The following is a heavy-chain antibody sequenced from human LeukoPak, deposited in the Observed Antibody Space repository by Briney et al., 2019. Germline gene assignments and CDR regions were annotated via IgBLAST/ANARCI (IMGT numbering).Heavy chain of an antibody. D-gene: IGHD6-13*01. V-gene: IGHV4-59*08. J-gene: IGHJ4*02. Sequence: PSETLSLTCTVSGGSISGYYWSWIRQPPGKGLEWIGYIYYRGSTNYNPSLKSRVTISVDTSKNQFSLKLSSVTAADTAVYYCATHSAAAAVYFDYWGQGALVTVSS. CDR1: GGSISGYY. CDR2: IYYRGST. CDR3: ATHSAAAAVYFDY.